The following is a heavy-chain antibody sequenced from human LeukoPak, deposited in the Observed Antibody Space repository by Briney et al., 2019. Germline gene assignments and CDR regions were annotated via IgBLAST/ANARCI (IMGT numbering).Heavy chain of an antibody. J-gene: IGHJ5*02. D-gene: IGHD3-22*01. V-gene: IGHV4-4*07. Sequence: SETLSLTCTVSGGSITGYYWSWIRQPAGKGLEWIGRIYTSGDTNYNPSLKGRVTISMDTSKNQFSLKLSSVTAADTAVYYCARDKIEDSGYQNWFDPWGQGTLVTVSS. CDR2: IYTSGDT. CDR3: ARDKIEDSGYQNWFDP. CDR1: GGSITGYY.